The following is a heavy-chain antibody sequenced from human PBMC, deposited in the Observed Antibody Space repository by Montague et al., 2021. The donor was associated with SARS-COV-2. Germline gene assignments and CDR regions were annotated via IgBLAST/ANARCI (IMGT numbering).Heavy chain of an antibody. J-gene: IGHJ6*03. CDR1: GGSFSTYS. CDR2: THHGGST. Sequence: SETLSLTCAVHGGSFSTYSWNWIRQPPGKGPEWIGETHHGGSTNXNPSLKSRVTISADTSKNQFSLKLTSVAAADTAVYYCARLGDGVVPSPILGVGPYYSYYYMDVWGKGTTVTVSS. V-gene: IGHV4-34*01. D-gene: IGHD3-10*01. CDR3: ARLGDGVVPSPILGVGPYYSYYYMDV.